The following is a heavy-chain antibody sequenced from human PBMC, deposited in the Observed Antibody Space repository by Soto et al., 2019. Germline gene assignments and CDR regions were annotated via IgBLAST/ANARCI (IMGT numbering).Heavy chain of an antibody. V-gene: IGHV3-15*01. CDR3: TSPGKYGSGSYAFDI. D-gene: IGHD3-10*01. J-gene: IGHJ3*02. Sequence: GGSLRLSCAASGFTFSNAWMSWVRQAPGKGLEWVGRIKSKTDGGTTDYAAPVKGRFTISRDDSKNTLYLQMNSLKTEDTAVYYCTSPGKYGSGSYAFDIWGQGTMVTVSS. CDR2: IKSKTDGGTT. CDR1: GFTFSNAW.